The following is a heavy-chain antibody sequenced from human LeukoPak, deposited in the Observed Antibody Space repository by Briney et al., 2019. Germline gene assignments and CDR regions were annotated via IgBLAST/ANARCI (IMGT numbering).Heavy chain of an antibody. CDR1: GDTLTELS. CDR2: FDPEDGET. Sequence: ASVKVSCKVSGDTLTELSMHWVRQAPGKGLEWMGGFDPEDGETIYAQKFQGRVTMTEDTSTDTAYMELSSLRSEDTAVYYCATWFLSSGYYFRYWGQGTLVTVSS. D-gene: IGHD3-22*01. J-gene: IGHJ4*02. CDR3: ATWFLSSGYYFRY. V-gene: IGHV1-24*01.